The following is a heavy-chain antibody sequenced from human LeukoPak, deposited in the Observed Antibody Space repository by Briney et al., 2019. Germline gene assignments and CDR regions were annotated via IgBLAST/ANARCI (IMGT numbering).Heavy chain of an antibody. CDR3: ARDGGSYSLRFDY. J-gene: IGHJ4*02. D-gene: IGHD1-26*01. Sequence: ASVKVSCKASGYTFTGYYMHWVRQAPGQGLEWMGWINPNSGGTNYAQKFQGRVTMTRDTSISTAYMELRSLRSDDTAVYYCARDGGSYSLRFDYWGQGTLVTVSS. V-gene: IGHV1-2*02. CDR1: GYTFTGYY. CDR2: INPNSGGT.